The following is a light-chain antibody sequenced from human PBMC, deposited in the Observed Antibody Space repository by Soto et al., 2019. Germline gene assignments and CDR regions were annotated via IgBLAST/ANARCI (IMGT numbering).Light chain of an antibody. CDR1: QSFSSY. CDR3: QQRSNWLIT. CDR2: DAS. V-gene: IGKV3-11*01. Sequence: EIVLTQSPGTLSLSPGERATLSCRASQSFSSYLAWYQQKPGQAPRLLIYDASNRATGIPARFSGSGSGTDFTLTISSLEPEDFAVYYCQQRSNWLITFGQGTRLEIK. J-gene: IGKJ5*01.